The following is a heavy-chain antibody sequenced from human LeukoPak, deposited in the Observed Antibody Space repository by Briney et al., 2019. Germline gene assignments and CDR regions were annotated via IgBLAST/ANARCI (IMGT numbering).Heavy chain of an antibody. CDR1: GFTFSSYS. J-gene: IGHJ4*02. Sequence: PGGSLRLSCAASGFTFSSYSMNWVRQAPGKGLEWVSSISSSSSYIYYADSVKGRFTISRDNAKNSLYLQMNSLRAEDTAVYYCARASGIAAAGTTLDYWGQGTLVTVSS. CDR3: ARASGIAAAGTTLDY. D-gene: IGHD6-13*01. CDR2: ISSSSSYI. V-gene: IGHV3-21*01.